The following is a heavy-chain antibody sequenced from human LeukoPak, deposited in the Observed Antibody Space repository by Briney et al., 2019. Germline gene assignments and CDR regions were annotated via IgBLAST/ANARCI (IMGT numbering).Heavy chain of an antibody. CDR1: GFSFSSYG. CDR2: MTFDGSNI. J-gene: IGHJ4*02. CDR3: AKVTPGSTARKSGLDF. V-gene: IGHV3-30*18. Sequence: GGSLRLSCAASGFSFSSYGMHWVRQTPGKGLEWVAVMTFDGSNIYYGDSVKGRFTISRDNSKNTLYLQMNSLRVEDTALYYCAKVTPGSTARKSGLDFWGQGTLVTVSS. D-gene: IGHD2-21*02.